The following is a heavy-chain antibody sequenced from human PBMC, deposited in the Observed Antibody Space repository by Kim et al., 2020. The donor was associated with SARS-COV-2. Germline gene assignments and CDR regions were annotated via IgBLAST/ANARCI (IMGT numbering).Heavy chain of an antibody. CDR1: GFTFSSYG. CDR2: IWYDGSNK. V-gene: IGHV3-33*01. J-gene: IGHJ4*02. CDR3: AREGYGDYPDY. D-gene: IGHD4-17*01. Sequence: GGSLRLSCAASGFTFSSYGMHWVRQAPGKGLEWVAVIWYDGSNKYYADSVKGRFTISRDNSKNTLYLQMNSLRAEDTAVYYCAREGYGDYPDYWGQGTLVTVSS.